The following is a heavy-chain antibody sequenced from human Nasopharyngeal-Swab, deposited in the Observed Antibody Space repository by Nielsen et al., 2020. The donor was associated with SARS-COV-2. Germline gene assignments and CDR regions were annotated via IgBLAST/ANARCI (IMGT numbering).Heavy chain of an antibody. D-gene: IGHD4-17*01. J-gene: IGHJ4*02. CDR1: GFTFSNAW. Sequence: GESLKISCAASGFTFSNAWMSWVRQAPGKGLEWVGRIKSKTDGGTTDYAAPVKGRFTISRDDSKNTLYLQMNSLKTEDTAVYYCAKTDYGDLPYYFDYWGQGTLVTVSS. V-gene: IGHV3-15*01. CDR2: IKSKTDGGTT. CDR3: AKTDYGDLPYYFDY.